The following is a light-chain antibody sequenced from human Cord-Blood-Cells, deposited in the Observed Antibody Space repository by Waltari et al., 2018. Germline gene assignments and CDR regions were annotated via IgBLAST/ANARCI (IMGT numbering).Light chain of an antibody. CDR2: SNN. V-gene: IGLV1-44*01. CDR1: SSNIGINT. J-gene: IGLJ3*02. CDR3: AAWDDSLNGWV. Sequence: QSVLTQPPSASGTPGQRVTISCSGSSSNIGINTVNWYQQLPGTAPKLLIYSNNQRPSGVPDRFSGSTSGTSASLAISGLQSEDEADYYCAAWDDSLNGWVFGGGTKLTVL.